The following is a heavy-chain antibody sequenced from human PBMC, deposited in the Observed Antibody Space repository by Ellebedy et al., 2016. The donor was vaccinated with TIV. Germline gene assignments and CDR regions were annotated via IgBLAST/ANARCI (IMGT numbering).Heavy chain of an antibody. CDR3: ASPGIVGDTGILTWGY. Sequence: SETLSLTCTVFGGSIGSSSYYWGWIRQPPGKGLEWIGSIYYSGRTYYNPSLKSRVTISVDTSKNQFSLTLTSVTAADTAVYYCASPGIVGDTGILTWGYWGQGTLVTVSS. CDR2: IYYSGRT. J-gene: IGHJ4*02. D-gene: IGHD1-26*01. V-gene: IGHV4-39*01. CDR1: GGSIGSSSYY.